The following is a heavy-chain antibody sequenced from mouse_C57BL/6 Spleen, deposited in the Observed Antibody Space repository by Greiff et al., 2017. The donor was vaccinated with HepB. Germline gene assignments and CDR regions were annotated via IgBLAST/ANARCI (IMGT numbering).Heavy chain of an antibody. V-gene: IGHV14-3*01. CDR2: IDPANGNT. CDR1: GFNFKNTY. D-gene: IGHD4-1*01. CDR3: AKWEGEAGPYALDY. J-gene: IGHJ4*01. Sequence: VQLQQSVAELVRPGASVKLSCTASGFNFKNTYMHWVKQRPEQGLEWIGRIDPANGNTKYAPKFKGKATITADTSSNTAYLQLSSLTSEDTAIYSAAKWEGEAGPYALDYWGQGTSVTVSS.